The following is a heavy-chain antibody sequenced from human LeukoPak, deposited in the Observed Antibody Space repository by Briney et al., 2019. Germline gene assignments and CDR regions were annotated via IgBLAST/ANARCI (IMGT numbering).Heavy chain of an antibody. V-gene: IGHV3-7*05. J-gene: IGHJ4*02. D-gene: IGHD5-24*01. CDR3: ARHGNYSFDY. CDR2: INQDGSEK. Sequence: GGSLRLSCATSGFPLSSSWMSWVRQAPGKGLEWVASINQDGSEKYYVGSVKGRFTISGDNAENSLWLQMNSLRAEDTAVYYCARHGNYSFDYWGQATLVTVSS. CDR1: GFPLSSSW.